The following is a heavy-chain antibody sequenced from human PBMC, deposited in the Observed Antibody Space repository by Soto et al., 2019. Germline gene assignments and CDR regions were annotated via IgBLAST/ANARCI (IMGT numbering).Heavy chain of an antibody. J-gene: IGHJ4*02. D-gene: IGHD4-17*01. CDR3: ARPYGDYGAPFYYFGY. CDR1: GYTFTSYA. Sequence: QVQLVQSGAEVKKPGASVKVSCKASGYTFTSYAMHWVRQAPGQRLEWMGWINAGNGNTKYSQKFQGRVTITRDTSESTAYMELSSRRSEDTAVYYCARPYGDYGAPFYYFGYWGQGTLVTVSS. CDR2: INAGNGNT. V-gene: IGHV1-3*01.